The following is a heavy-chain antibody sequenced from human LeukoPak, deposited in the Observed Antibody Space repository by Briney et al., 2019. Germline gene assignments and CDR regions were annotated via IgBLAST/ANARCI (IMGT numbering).Heavy chain of an antibody. CDR3: AREGGDYVWGSYRQFDY. CDR1: GESFSGFY. J-gene: IGHJ4*02. V-gene: IGHV4-34*12. CDR2: VIHIGST. D-gene: IGHD3-16*02. Sequence: SETLSLTCGVYGESFSGFYWSWIRQPPGKGLGWIGQVIHIGSTNYNPSLKSRVTISVDASKNQLSLKLNSVTAADTAVYYCAREGGDYVWGSYRQFDYWGQGTLVTVSS.